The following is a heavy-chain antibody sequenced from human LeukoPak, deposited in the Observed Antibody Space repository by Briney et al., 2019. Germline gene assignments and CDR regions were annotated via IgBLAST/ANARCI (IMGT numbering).Heavy chain of an antibody. D-gene: IGHD6-13*01. J-gene: IGHJ4*02. V-gene: IGHV4-59*01. Sequence: KPSETLSLTCSVSGGSISSNYWSWIRQPPGKGLEGIGNIYYSGSTNYNPSLKRRLTISADTSKKQFSLKLSSVTAAHTAVYYCARVQQQLLPFDYWGRGILVTVSS. CDR1: GGSISSNY. CDR3: ARVQQQLLPFDY. CDR2: IYYSGST.